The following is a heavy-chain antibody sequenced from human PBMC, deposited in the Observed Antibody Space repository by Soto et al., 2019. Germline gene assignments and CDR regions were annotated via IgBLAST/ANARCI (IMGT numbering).Heavy chain of an antibody. V-gene: IGHV3-64*01. D-gene: IGHD2-8*01. CDR1: GFTFSTYA. CDR2: ISRNGRST. Sequence: EVQLVESGGGLVQPGGSLRLSCATSGFTFSTYAMHWVRQAPGKGLEYVSAISRNGRSTYYANSVKGRFNIYRDNSKNTLYLQMDSLRAENMAVYYCARDRCTNGVCYAPSDYWGQGTLVTVSS. CDR3: ARDRCTNGVCYAPSDY. J-gene: IGHJ4*02.